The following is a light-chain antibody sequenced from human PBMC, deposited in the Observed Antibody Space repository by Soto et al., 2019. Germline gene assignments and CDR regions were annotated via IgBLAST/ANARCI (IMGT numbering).Light chain of an antibody. CDR1: QSVSSN. CDR3: QQYGSSPPIT. CDR2: GAS. V-gene: IGKV3-20*01. Sequence: KQSPATLSVYPGERATLSCRASQSVSSNLAWYQQKPGQAPRLLMYGASSRATGIPDRFSGSGSGTDFTLTISRLEPEDFAVYYCQQYGSSPPITFGQGTLLEI. J-gene: IGKJ5*01.